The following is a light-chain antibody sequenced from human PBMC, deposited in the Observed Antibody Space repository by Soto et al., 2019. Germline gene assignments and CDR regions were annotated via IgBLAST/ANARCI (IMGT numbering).Light chain of an antibody. CDR1: QTISSW. Sequence: DIQMTQSPSTLSGSVGDRVTITCRASQTISSWLAWYQQKPGKAPKLLIYKASTLKSGVPSRFSASGSGTEFTLTISSLQHDDFATYYCQHHNSYSEAFGEGTKVDIK. J-gene: IGKJ1*01. V-gene: IGKV1-5*03. CDR2: KAS. CDR3: QHHNSYSEA.